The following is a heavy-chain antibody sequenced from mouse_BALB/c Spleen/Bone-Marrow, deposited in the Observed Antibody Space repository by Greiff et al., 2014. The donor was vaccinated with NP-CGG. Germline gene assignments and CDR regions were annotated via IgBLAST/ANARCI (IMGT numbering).Heavy chain of an antibody. D-gene: IGHD2-14*01. J-gene: IGHJ4*01. Sequence: EVMLVESGGDLVKPGGSLKLSCAASGFTFSSYGMSWVRQTPDKRLEWVATISSGGSYTYYPDSVKGRFTISRDNAKNTLYLQVSSLKSEDTAMYYCARHRDAMDYWGQGTSVTVSS. CDR1: GFTFSSYG. CDR3: ARHRDAMDY. V-gene: IGHV5-6*02. CDR2: ISSGGSYT.